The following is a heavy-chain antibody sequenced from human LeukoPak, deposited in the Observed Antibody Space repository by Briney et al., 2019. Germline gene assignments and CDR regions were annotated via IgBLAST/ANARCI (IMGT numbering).Heavy chain of an antibody. CDR3: AREGDDAFDI. V-gene: IGHV3-21*01. Sequence: GRSLRLSCAASGFTFSSYGMHWVRQAPGKGLEWVSSISSSSSYIYYADSVKGRFTISRDNAKNSLYLQMNSLRAEDTAVYYCAREGDDAFDIWGQGTMVTVSS. CDR1: GFTFSSYG. CDR2: ISSSSSYI. J-gene: IGHJ3*02.